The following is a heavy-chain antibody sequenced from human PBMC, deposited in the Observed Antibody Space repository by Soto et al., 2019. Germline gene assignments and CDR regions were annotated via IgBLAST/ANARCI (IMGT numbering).Heavy chain of an antibody. D-gene: IGHD6-6*01. Sequence: SETLSVTCTVSGGSISSYYWSWFRQPPGKGLEWIGYIYYSGSTNYNPSLKSRVTISVDTSKNQFSLKLSSVTAADTAVYYCARVKYSSYPAYYYYGMDVWGQGTTVTVSS. CDR2: IYYSGST. V-gene: IGHV4-59*01. CDR3: ARVKYSSYPAYYYYGMDV. CDR1: GGSISSYY. J-gene: IGHJ6*02.